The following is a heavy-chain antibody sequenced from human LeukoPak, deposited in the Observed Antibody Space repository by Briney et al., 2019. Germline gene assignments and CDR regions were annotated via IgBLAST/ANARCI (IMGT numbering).Heavy chain of an antibody. J-gene: IGHJ4*02. Sequence: SETLSLTCAVYGGSFSGYYWSWIRQPPGKGLEWIGEINHSGSTNYNPSLKSRVTISVDTSKNQFSLKLSSVTAADTAVYYCARPYDSSGYYNYWGQGILVTVSS. V-gene: IGHV4-34*01. CDR3: ARPYDSSGYYNY. CDR2: INHSGST. CDR1: GGSFSGYY. D-gene: IGHD3-22*01.